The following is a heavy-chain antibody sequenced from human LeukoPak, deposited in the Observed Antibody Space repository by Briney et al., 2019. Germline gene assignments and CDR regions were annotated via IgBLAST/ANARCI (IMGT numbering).Heavy chain of an antibody. CDR3: AREFVSGWFDY. CDR2: ISYDEKNE. V-gene: IGHV3-30*04. CDR1: GFTFSSYN. Sequence: PGRSLRLSCAASGFTFSSYNIHWVRQAPGKGLEWVAVISYDEKNEFYADSVKGRFTISRDNSNNTLYLQMNSLRAEDTAVYYCAREFVSGWFDYWGQGSLVTVSS. J-gene: IGHJ4*02. D-gene: IGHD6-19*01.